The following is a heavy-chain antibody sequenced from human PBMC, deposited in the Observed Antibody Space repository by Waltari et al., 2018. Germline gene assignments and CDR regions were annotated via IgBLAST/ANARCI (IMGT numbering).Heavy chain of an antibody. CDR2: ISAYNGNT. J-gene: IGHJ5*02. D-gene: IGHD3-3*01. V-gene: IGHV1-18*01. CDR3: ARAAKIRFLEWLYPTQQNWFDP. Sequence: QVQLVQSGAEVKKPGASVKVSCKASGYTFTSYGISWVRQAPGQGPEWMGWISAYNGNTNYAQKLQGRVTMTTDTSTSTAYMELRSLRSDDTAVYYCARAAKIRFLEWLYPTQQNWFDPWGQGTLVTVSS. CDR1: GYTFTSYG.